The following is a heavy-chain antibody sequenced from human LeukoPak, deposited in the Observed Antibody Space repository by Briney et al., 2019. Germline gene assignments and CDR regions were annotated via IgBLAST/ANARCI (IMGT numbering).Heavy chain of an antibody. CDR3: ARPGVDSSGYYYHYYYGMDV. Sequence: ASVKVSCKASGYTFTSYAMNWVRQAPGQGLEWMGWINTNTGTPTYAQGFTGRFVFSLDTSVSTAYLQISSLKAEDTAVYYCARPGVDSSGYYYHYYYGMDVWGQGTTVTVSS. V-gene: IGHV7-4-1*02. J-gene: IGHJ6*02. D-gene: IGHD3-22*01. CDR2: INTNTGTP. CDR1: GYTFTSYA.